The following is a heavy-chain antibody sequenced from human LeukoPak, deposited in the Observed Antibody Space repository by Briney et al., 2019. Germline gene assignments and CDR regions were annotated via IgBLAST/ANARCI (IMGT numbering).Heavy chain of an antibody. CDR3: ARDHYYYGSGSYYQFPDY. V-gene: IGHV1-46*01. Sequence: ASVKVSCKASGYTFTSYYMHWVRQAPGQGLEWMGIINPGGGSTSYAQKFQGRVTMTRDTSTSTVYMELSSLRSEDTAVYYCARDHYYYGSGSYYQFPDYWGQGTLVTVSS. D-gene: IGHD3-10*01. J-gene: IGHJ4*02. CDR1: GYTFTSYY. CDR2: INPGGGST.